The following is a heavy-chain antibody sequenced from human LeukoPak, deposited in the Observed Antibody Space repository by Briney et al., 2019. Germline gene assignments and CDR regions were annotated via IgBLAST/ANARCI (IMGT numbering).Heavy chain of an antibody. J-gene: IGHJ6*03. V-gene: IGHV1-8*03. Sequence: ASVKVSCKASGYTFTSYDINWVRQATGQGLEWRGWMNPNSGNTGYAQKFQGRVTITRNTSISTAYMELSSLRSEDTAVYYCARGLGSSWYSYYYMDVWGKGTTVTVSS. CDR3: ARGLGSSWYSYYYMDV. CDR2: MNPNSGNT. D-gene: IGHD6-13*01. CDR1: GYTFTSYD.